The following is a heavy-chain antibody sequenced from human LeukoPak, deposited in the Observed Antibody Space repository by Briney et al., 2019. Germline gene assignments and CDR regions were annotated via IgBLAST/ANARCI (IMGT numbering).Heavy chain of an antibody. CDR2: IYSGDST. V-gene: IGHV3-66*01. CDR3: ARVFWEKDGFIGAFDI. CDR1: GFTVSGNY. D-gene: IGHD3-3*01. Sequence: GGSLRLSCAASGFTVSGNYMSWVRQAPGKGLEWVSIIYSGDSTYYADSVKGRFTISRDNSKNTLYLQMNSLRAEDTAVYYCARVFWEKDGFIGAFDIWGQGTMVTVPS. J-gene: IGHJ3*02.